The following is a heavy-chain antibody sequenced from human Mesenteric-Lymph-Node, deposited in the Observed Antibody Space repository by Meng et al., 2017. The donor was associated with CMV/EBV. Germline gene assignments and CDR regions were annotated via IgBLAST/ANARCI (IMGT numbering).Heavy chain of an antibody. CDR3: AKDTSSPRSFYYSGMDV. CDR1: GFTVSGDY. Sequence: SLKISCAASGFTVSGDYMSWVRQAPGKGLQWVSGINWNSRTTIYAESVKGRFTISRDNAKKSLYLQMNSLRPEDTATYYCAKDTSSPRSFYYSGMDVWGQGTTVTVSS. J-gene: IGHJ6*02. D-gene: IGHD2-15*01. CDR2: INWNSRTT. V-gene: IGHV3-9*01.